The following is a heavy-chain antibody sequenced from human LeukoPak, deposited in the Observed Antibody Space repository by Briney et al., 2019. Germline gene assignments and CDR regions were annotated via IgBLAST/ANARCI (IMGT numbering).Heavy chain of an antibody. J-gene: IGHJ3*02. CDR1: GFTFSSYG. D-gene: IGHD2-2*01. CDR2: IRYDGSNK. CDR3: AKGQVVPAARYDAFDI. V-gene: IGHV3-30*02. Sequence: GGSLRLSCAASGFTFSSYGMHWVRLAPGKGLEWVAFIRYDGSNKYYADSVKGRFTISRDNSKNTLYLQMNSLRAEDTAVYYCAKGQVVPAARYDAFDIWGQGTMVTVSS.